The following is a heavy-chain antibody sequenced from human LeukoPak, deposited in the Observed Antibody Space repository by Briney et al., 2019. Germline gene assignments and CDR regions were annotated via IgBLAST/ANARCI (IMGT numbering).Heavy chain of an antibody. CDR3: AKDYYYDSSGYYSTRLDS. D-gene: IGHD3-22*01. V-gene: IGHV3-23*01. J-gene: IGHJ4*02. Sequence: GGSLRLSCAASGFPFSSYAMTGVRQTPGKGLEWVSVISGSGGSTYYADSVKGRFTISRDNSKNTLYLQMTSLRADDTAVYYCAKDYYYDSSGYYSTRLDSWGQGTLVTVSS. CDR2: ISGSGGST. CDR1: GFPFSSYA.